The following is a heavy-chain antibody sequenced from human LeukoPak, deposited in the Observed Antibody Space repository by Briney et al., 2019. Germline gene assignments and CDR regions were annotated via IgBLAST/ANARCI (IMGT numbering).Heavy chain of an antibody. CDR1: GFTFSASW. D-gene: IGHD1-14*01. CDR3: ARDVGWYRFDY. J-gene: IGHJ4*02. V-gene: IGHV3-7*03. Sequence: GGSLRLSCAASGFTFSASWMTWVRQAPGKGLEWVAHLNPDGSSEKYVDSVKGRFTISRDNTRNSLFLQMSSLRGEDTAVYYCARDVGWYRFDYWGQGALVTVSS. CDR2: LNPDGSSE.